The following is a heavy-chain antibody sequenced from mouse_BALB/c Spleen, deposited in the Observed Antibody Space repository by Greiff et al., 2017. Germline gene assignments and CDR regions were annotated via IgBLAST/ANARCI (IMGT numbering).Heavy chain of an antibody. CDR3: ARTGGGYFDV. J-gene: IGHJ1*01. Sequence: VKLVESGAELVRPGTSVKISCKASGYAFTNYWLGWVKQRPGHGLEWIGDIYPGSGNTYYNEKFKGKATLTADKSSSTAYMQLSSLTSEDSAVYFCARTGGGYFDVWGAGTTVTVSS. CDR2: IYPGSGNT. CDR1: GYAFTNYW. V-gene: IGHV1-63*01.